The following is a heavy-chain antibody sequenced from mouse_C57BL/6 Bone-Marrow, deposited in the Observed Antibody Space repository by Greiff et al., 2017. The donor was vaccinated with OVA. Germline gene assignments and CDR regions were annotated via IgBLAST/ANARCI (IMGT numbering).Heavy chain of an antibody. CDR2: ISDGGSYT. J-gene: IGHJ3*01. Sequence: EVKLMESGGGLVKPGGSLKLSCAASGFTFSSYAMSWVRQTPEQRLEWVGTISDGGSYTYYPDNVKGRFTISRDNAKNNLYLQMSHLKSEDTAMYYCARSPYGLFAYWGQGTLVTVSA. V-gene: IGHV5-4*03. CDR3: ARSPYGLFAY. D-gene: IGHD1-1*02. CDR1: GFTFSSYA.